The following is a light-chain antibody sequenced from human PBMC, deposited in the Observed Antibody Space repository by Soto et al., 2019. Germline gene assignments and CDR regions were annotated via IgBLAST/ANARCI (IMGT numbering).Light chain of an antibody. V-gene: IGKV3-20*01. CDR2: GAS. J-gene: IGKJ2*01. Sequence: EIVLTQSPGTLSLSPGERATLSCRASQSVSSSYLAWYQQKPGQAPRLLIYGASSRATGIPDRFSGSGSGTDFTLTISRLEPEEFALYSCQQYGSSPPYTFGQGTKLEIK. CDR1: QSVSSSY. CDR3: QQYGSSPPYT.